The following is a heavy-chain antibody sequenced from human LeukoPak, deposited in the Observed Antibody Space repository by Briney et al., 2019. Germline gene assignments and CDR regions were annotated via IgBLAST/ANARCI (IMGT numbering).Heavy chain of an antibody. V-gene: IGHV4-59*01. Sequence: KPSETLSLTCTVSGGSISSYYLSWIRQPPGKGLEWIGYIYYSRSTNYNPSLKSRVTISVDTSKNQFSLKLSSVTAADTAVYYCAREELERNFDYWGQGTLVTVSS. CDR3: AREELERNFDY. J-gene: IGHJ4*02. CDR2: IYYSRST. CDR1: GGSISSYY. D-gene: IGHD3-10*01.